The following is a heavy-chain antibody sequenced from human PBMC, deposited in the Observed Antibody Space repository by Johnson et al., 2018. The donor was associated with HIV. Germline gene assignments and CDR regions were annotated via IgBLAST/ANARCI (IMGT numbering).Heavy chain of an antibody. V-gene: IGHV3-74*02. CDR3: ARGGRGHDAFDI. CDR2: INNDGRST. Sequence: VQLVESGGGLVQPGGSLRLSCAASEFIFSGYAMTWVRQAPGKGLEWVSGINNDGRSTTYADSVKGRFTISRDNAKNSLYLQMNSLRARDTALYYCARGGRGHDAFDIWGQGTMVTVSS. J-gene: IGHJ3*02. CDR1: EFIFSGYA.